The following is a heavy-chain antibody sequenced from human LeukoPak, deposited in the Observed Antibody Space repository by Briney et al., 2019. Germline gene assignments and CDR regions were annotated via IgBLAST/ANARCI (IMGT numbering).Heavy chain of an antibody. J-gene: IGHJ4*02. CDR1: GGSISSSSYY. CDR2: IYYSGST. CDR3: ARRSQWPDYYFDY. V-gene: IGHV4-39*07. D-gene: IGHD6-19*01. Sequence: SETLSLTCTVSGGSISSSSYYWGWIRQPPGKGLEWIGSIYYSGSTYYNPSLKSRVTISVDTSKNQFSLKLSSVTAADTAVYYCARRSQWPDYYFDYWGQGTLVTVSS.